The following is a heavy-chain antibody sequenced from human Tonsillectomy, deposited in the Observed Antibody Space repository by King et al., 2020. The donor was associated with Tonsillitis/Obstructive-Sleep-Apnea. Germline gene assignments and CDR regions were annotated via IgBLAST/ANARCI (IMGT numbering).Heavy chain of an antibody. V-gene: IGHV4-31*03. Sequence: VQLQESGPGLVRPSQTLSLTCTVSGDSINSGPYYWSWIRQHPGKGLESIGYIYHSGNTYYNPSLKGRVNMSIDTSKNQFSLNLTSVTAADTAVYYCASDRSDNGDYNFWGQGTLVTVSS. CDR1: GDSINSGPYY. J-gene: IGHJ4*02. CDR3: ASDRSDNGDYNF. D-gene: IGHD1-7*01. CDR2: IYHSGNT.